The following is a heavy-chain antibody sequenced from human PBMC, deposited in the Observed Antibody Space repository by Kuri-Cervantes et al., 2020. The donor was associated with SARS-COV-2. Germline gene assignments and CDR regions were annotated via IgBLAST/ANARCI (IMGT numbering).Heavy chain of an antibody. V-gene: IGHV1-18*04. J-gene: IGHJ4*02. D-gene: IGHD3-3*01. CDR3: ARSFRGYDFWSGYFDY. Sequence: ASVKVSCKASGYTFTSYGISWVRQAPGQGLEWMGWISAYNGNTNYAQKLQGKVTMTTDTSTSTAYMELRSLRSEDTAVYYCARSFRGYDFWSGYFDYWGQGTLVTVSS. CDR1: GYTFTSYG. CDR2: ISAYNGNT.